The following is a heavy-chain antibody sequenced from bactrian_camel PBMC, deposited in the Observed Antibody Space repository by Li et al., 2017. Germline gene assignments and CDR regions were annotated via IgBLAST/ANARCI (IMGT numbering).Heavy chain of an antibody. CDR3: GAGRGTLYAGLWICPTSAPAYNF. CDR2: ISPDAGGVK. Sequence: HVQLVESGGGSVQAGGSLKLSCVASVHPGQTYCMGWFRQAPGKERERVATISPDAGGVKSYADGVKGRFTISHVKDKNTVYLQMNSLTPEDTATYYCGAGRGTLYAGLWICPTSAPAYNFWGQGTQVTVS. V-gene: IGHV3-3*01. J-gene: IGHJ4*01. CDR1: VHPGQTYC. D-gene: IGHD5*01.